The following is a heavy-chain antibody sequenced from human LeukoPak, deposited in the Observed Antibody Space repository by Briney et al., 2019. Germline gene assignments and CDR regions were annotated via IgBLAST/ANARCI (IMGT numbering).Heavy chain of an antibody. CDR3: ARGGSYLSAFDI. V-gene: IGHV1-2*02. Sequence: ASVKVSCKSSVYTFTGYYMHWVRQAPGQGLEWMGWINPNSGGTNYAQKFQGRVTMNRDTSISTDYMELSRLRSDDTAVYYCARGGSYLSAFDIWGQGTMVTVSS. CDR1: VYTFTGYY. J-gene: IGHJ3*02. D-gene: IGHD1-26*01. CDR2: INPNSGGT.